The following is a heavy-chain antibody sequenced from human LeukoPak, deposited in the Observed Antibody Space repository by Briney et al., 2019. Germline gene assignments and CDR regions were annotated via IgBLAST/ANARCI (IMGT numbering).Heavy chain of an antibody. D-gene: IGHD3-22*01. CDR2: IRAYNGNT. CDR1: GYTFTSYG. CDR3: ARRIRNYYYDSSGYLDDASDI. V-gene: IGHV1-18*01. Sequence: ASVKVSCKTSGYTFTSYGISWVRQAPGQGLEWMGWIRAYNGNTNYAQKLQGRVTMTTDTSTSTAFMELRSLRSDDTAVYYCARRIRNYYYDSSGYLDDASDIWGQGTMVTDSS. J-gene: IGHJ3*02.